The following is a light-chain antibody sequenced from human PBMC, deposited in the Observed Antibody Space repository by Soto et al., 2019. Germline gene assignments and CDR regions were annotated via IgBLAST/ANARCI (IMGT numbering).Light chain of an antibody. CDR2: AAS. CDR1: QGISNY. CDR3: QKYNSAPRT. V-gene: IGKV1-27*01. J-gene: IGKJ1*01. Sequence: DIQMNQSPSSLSASVGDRVTITCRASQGISNYLDWYQQKQGKVPKLLIYAASTLQSGVPSRFSGSGSGTAVTLTTISLQPEDVATYCCQKYNSAPRTFGQGNKVEIK.